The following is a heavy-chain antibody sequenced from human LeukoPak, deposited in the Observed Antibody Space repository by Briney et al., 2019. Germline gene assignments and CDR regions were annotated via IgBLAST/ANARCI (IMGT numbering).Heavy chain of an antibody. V-gene: IGHV4-30-4*08. D-gene: IGHD5-24*01. Sequence: SETLSLTCTVSGDSISSGAYYWNWIRQPPGKGLEWIGYIFYSGSTYYNPSLKSRLAISLDTSKSHFSLKLSSVTAADTAVYYCARLHSRDGYNVDYWGQGTLVTVSS. CDR2: IFYSGST. CDR3: ARLHSRDGYNVDY. J-gene: IGHJ4*02. CDR1: GDSISSGAYY.